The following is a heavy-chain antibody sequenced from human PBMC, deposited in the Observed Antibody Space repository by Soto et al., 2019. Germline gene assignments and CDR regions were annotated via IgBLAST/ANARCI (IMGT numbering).Heavy chain of an antibody. CDR1: GFSLRTSVVG. CDR3: AGPELQRITMVRGVIKISWFDP. D-gene: IGHD3-10*01. V-gene: IGHV2-5*01. J-gene: IGHJ5*02. CDR2: IYWNDDK. Sequence: SGPTLLYHTQTLTLTGTFSGFSLRTSVVGVGWIRQPPGKALEWLALIYWNDDKRYSPSLKIRLTITKDTSKNQVVLTMTNMDTVATATYYCAGPELQRITMVRGVIKISWFDPWGQGTLVPVSS.